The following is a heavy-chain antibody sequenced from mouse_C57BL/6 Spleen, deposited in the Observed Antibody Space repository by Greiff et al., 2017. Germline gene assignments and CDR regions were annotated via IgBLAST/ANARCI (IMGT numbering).Heavy chain of an antibody. J-gene: IGHJ1*03. CDR3: ARYGHYYGSSSYFDV. CDR1: GYTFTDYY. V-gene: IGHV1-76*01. Sequence: VKLMESGAELVRPGASVKLSCKASGYTFTDYYINWVQQRPGQGLEWIARIYPGSGNTYYNEKFKGKATLTAEKSSSTAYMQLSSLTSEDSAVYFCARYGHYYGSSSYFDVWGTGTTVTVSS. D-gene: IGHD1-1*01. CDR2: IYPGSGNT.